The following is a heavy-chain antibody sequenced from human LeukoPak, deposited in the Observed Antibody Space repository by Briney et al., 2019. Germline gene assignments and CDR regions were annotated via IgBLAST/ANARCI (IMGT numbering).Heavy chain of an antibody. CDR1: GGSISSGDYY. D-gene: IGHD4-23*01. V-gene: IGHV4-30-4*08. CDR2: IYYSGST. J-gene: IGHJ3*02. Sequence: SETLSLTCTVSGGSISSGDYYWSWIRQPPGKGLEWIGCIYYSGSTYYNPSLKSRVTISVDTSKNQFSLKLSSVTAADTAVYYCAREPTAVTGAFDIWGQGTMVTVSS. CDR3: AREPTAVTGAFDI.